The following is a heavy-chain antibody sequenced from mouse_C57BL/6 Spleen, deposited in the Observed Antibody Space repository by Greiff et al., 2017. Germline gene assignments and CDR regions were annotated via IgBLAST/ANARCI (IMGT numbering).Heavy chain of an antibody. CDR2: IDPENGDT. J-gene: IGHJ4*01. D-gene: IGHD2-1*01. Sequence: VQLQQSGAELVRPGASVKLSCTASGFNIKDDYMHWVKQRPEQGLEWIGWIDPENGDTEYASKFQGKATITEDTSSNTAYLQLSSLTSEDTAVYYCTTDYGNYEAMDYWGQGTSVTVSS. V-gene: IGHV14-4*01. CDR1: GFNIKDDY. CDR3: TTDYGNYEAMDY.